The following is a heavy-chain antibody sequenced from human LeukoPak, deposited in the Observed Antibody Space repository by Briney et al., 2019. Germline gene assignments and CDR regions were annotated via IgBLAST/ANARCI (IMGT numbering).Heavy chain of an antibody. D-gene: IGHD3-22*01. CDR1: GGSISSSSYY. Sequence: PSETLSLTCTVSGGSISSSSYYWGWVRQPPGKGLEWIGSIYYSGSTYYNPSLKSRVTISVDTSKNQFSLKLSSVTAADTAVYYCARQAGDTYYDSSGYYLNWFVPWGQGTLVTVPS. J-gene: IGHJ5*02. CDR3: ARQAGDTYYDSSGYYLNWFVP. V-gene: IGHV4-39*01. CDR2: IYYSGST.